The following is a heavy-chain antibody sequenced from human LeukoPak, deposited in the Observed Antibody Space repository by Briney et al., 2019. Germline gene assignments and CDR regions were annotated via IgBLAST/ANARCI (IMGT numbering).Heavy chain of an antibody. CDR1: GFTFTNYA. V-gene: IGHV3-23*01. CDR3: AKENWVYNWKYDSSGSGINY. CDR2: ISGGGGST. D-gene: IGHD3-22*01. Sequence: GGSLRLSCAASGFTFTNYAMSWVRQAPGKGLEWVSTISGGGGSTYSADSVMGRFTISRDNSKTTLYLQMNSLRAEDTAVYYCAKENWVYNWKYDSSGSGINYWGQGTRVTVSS. J-gene: IGHJ4*02.